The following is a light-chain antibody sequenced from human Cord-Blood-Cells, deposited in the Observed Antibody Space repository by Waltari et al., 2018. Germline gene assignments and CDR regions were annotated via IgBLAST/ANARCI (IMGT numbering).Light chain of an antibody. V-gene: IGLV1-47*01. CDR3: AAWDDSLSGPV. CDR2: RNN. J-gene: IGLJ3*02. CDR1: SSNIGSNS. Sequence: QSVLTQPPSASGTPGQRVTISCSGSSSNIGSNSVYWYQQLPGTAPKLLIYRNNQRPSGVPDRFSGSKSGTSASLAISGLRSEGEADYYCAAWDDSLSGPVFGGGTKLTVL.